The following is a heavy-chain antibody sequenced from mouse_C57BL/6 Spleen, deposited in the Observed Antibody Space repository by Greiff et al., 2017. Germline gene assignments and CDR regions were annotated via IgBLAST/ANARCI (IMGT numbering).Heavy chain of an antibody. CDR2: IDPETGGT. V-gene: IGHV1-15*01. CDR1: GYTFTDYE. J-gene: IGHJ2*01. CDR3: TKGSSRDY. Sequence: VKLQESGAELVRPGASVTLSCKASGYTFTDYEMHWVKQTPVHGLEWIGAIDPETGGTAYNQKFKGKAILTADKSSSTAYMELRSLTSEDSAVYYCTKGSSRDYWGQGTTLTVSS. D-gene: IGHD1-1*01.